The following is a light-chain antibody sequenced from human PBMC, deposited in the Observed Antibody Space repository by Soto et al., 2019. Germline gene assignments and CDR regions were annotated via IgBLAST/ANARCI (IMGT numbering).Light chain of an antibody. CDR1: NSNIGSKT. J-gene: IGLJ2*01. CDR2: SNH. V-gene: IGLV1-44*01. CDR3: STWDDSLNGVV. Sequence: QSVLTQPRSASGTPGQRVTISCSGSNSNIGSKTVNWYQHLPGTAPKLLIYSNHHRPSGVPDRFSASKSGTSASLAISGLQSEDEADYYCSTWDDSLNGVVFGGGTKLTVL.